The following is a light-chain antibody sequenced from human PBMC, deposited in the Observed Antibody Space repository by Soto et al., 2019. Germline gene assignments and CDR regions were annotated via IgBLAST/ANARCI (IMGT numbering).Light chain of an antibody. CDR1: QSISSW. J-gene: IGKJ2*01. CDR3: QQYNSYPVA. V-gene: IGKV1-5*01. Sequence: DIQMTQSPSTLSASVGDRVTITCRASQSISSWLAWYQQKPGKAPKLLIYDASSLESSVPSRVSGRGSGAEFTLTISSLQADDFATYYCQQYNSYPVAFGQGTKLEIK. CDR2: DAS.